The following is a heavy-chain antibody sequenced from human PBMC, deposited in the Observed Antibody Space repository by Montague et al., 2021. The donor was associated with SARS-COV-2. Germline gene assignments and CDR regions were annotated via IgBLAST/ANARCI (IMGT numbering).Heavy chain of an antibody. V-gene: IGHV3-43*01. D-gene: IGHD2-21*01. Sequence: SLRLSCAASGFTFDGYTMHWVRQVPEKGLEWVSLISWDGATTYYADSVKGRFTISRDNSDNSLYLQMNGLRPEDTAFYFCGKERAKYLWSATLDNWGQGTLVAVSS. CDR2: ISWDGATT. CDR3: GKERAKYLWSATLDN. CDR1: GFTFDGYT. J-gene: IGHJ4*02.